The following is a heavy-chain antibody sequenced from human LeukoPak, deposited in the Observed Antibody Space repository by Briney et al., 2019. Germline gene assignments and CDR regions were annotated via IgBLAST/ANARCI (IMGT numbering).Heavy chain of an antibody. Sequence: ASVKVSCKASGGTFSSYAISWVRQAPGQGLEWMGWISGYSGKTNYAQELQDRVTMTTDTSANTAYMELRSLRSDDTAVYYCGRGPFYYDIDWGQGTLITVSS. D-gene: IGHD3-22*01. V-gene: IGHV1-18*01. J-gene: IGHJ4*02. CDR1: GGTFSSYA. CDR2: ISGYSGKT. CDR3: GRGPFYYDID.